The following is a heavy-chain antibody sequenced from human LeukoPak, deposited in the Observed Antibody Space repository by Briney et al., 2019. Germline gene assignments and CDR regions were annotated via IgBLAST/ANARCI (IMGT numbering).Heavy chain of an antibody. CDR1: GYTSTSYY. V-gene: IGHV1-46*01. Sequence: ASVKVSCKASGYTSTSYYMHWVRQAPGQGLEWMGIINPSGGSTSYAQKFQGRVTMTRDTSTSTVYMELSSLRSEDTAVYYCAGAGPRGSYYLVLFYWGQGTLVTVSS. D-gene: IGHD1-26*01. CDR3: AGAGPRGSYYLVLFY. CDR2: INPSGGST. J-gene: IGHJ4*02.